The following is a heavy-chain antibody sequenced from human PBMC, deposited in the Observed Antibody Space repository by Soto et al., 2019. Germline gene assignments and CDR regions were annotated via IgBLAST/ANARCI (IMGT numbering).Heavy chain of an antibody. J-gene: IGHJ3*02. CDR2: IWYDGSNK. V-gene: IGHV3-33*01. CDR1: GFTFSSYG. D-gene: IGHD5-18*01. Sequence: QVQLVESGGGVVQPGRSLRLSCAASGFTFSSYGMLWVRQAPGKGLEWVAVIWYDGSNKYYADSVKGRFTISRDNSKNTLYLQMNSLRAEDTAVYYCAGYSYGRDAFDIWGQGTMVTVSS. CDR3: AGYSYGRDAFDI.